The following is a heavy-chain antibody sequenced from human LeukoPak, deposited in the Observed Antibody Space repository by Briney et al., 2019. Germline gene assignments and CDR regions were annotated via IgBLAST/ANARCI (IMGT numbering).Heavy chain of an antibody. CDR3: ARNKRGSGSPDWFDP. D-gene: IGHD3-10*01. Sequence: PSETLSLTCTVSGGSISSGGYYWSWIRQHPGKGLEWIGYIYYSGSTYYNPSLKSRVAISVDSSKNQFSLKLSSVTAADTAVYYCARNKRGSGSPDWFDPWGQGTLVTVSS. CDR2: IYYSGST. V-gene: IGHV4-31*03. J-gene: IGHJ5*02. CDR1: GGSISSGGYY.